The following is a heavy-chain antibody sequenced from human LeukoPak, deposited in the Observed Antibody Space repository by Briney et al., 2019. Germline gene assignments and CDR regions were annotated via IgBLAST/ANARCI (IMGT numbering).Heavy chain of an antibody. CDR3: AKTRTHGDYYYYYMDV. J-gene: IGHJ6*03. V-gene: IGHV3-23*01. D-gene: IGHD4-17*01. CDR2: ISGSGSST. Sequence: GGSLRLSCAASGFTFSSYGMSWVRQAPGKGLEWVSAISGSGSSTYYADSVKGRFTISRDNSKNTPYLQMNSLRAEDTAVYYCAKTRTHGDYYYYYMDVWGKGTTVTVSS. CDR1: GFTFSSYG.